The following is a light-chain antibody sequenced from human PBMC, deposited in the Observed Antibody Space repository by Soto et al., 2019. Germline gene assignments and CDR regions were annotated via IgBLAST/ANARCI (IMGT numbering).Light chain of an antibody. CDR3: QQYGGSPRT. CDR2: GAS. V-gene: IGKV3-20*01. CDR1: QSVSSNY. Sequence: EIVLTQSAVTLSFSPWERSTLSCRASQSVSSNYLAWYQQKSGQAPRLLIYGASSRATGIPDRFSGSGSGTDFTLTISRLEPEDFAVYYCQQYGGSPRTFGQGTKVDIK. J-gene: IGKJ1*01.